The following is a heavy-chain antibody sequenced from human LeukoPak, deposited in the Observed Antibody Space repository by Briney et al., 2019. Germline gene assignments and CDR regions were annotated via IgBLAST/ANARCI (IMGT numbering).Heavy chain of an antibody. J-gene: IGHJ4*02. CDR2: LSGSSNTI. V-gene: IGHV3-48*01. Sequence: GGSLRLSCAASGFTFSAYAMSWVRQAPGKGLEWVSTLSGSSNTIYYADSVRGRFTISRDNAKNSLYLQINSLRAEDTAVYYCSSVDYWGQGTLVTVSS. CDR1: GFTFSAYA. CDR3: SSVDY.